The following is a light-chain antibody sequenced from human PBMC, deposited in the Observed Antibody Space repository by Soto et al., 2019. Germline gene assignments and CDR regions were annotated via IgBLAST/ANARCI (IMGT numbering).Light chain of an antibody. CDR1: QGISSY. CDR2: AAS. Sequence: DIQMTQSPSSLSASVGDRVTITCRASQGISSYLAWYHQKSGKAPKFLIYAASTLQSGVPSRFSGSGSGTEFTLTISSLQPEDFATYYCQSLNDYPITFGQGTRLEIK. J-gene: IGKJ5*01. CDR3: QSLNDYPIT. V-gene: IGKV1-9*01.